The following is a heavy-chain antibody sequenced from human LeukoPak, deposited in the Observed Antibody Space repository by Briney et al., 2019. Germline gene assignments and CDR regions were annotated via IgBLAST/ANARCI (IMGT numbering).Heavy chain of an antibody. D-gene: IGHD2-2*01. J-gene: IGHJ3*02. CDR1: GFTFDDYG. CDR2: INWNGGST. Sequence: GGSLRLSCAASGFTFDDYGMSWVRQAPGKGLEWVSGINWNGGSTGYADSVKGRLTISRDNAKNSLYLQMNSLRAEDTALYYCARGRYCSSTSCYLGAFDIWGQGTMVTVSS. CDR3: ARGRYCSSTSCYLGAFDI. V-gene: IGHV3-20*04.